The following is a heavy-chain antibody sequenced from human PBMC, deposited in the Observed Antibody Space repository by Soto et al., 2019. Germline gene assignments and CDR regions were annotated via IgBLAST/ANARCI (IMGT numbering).Heavy chain of an antibody. V-gene: IGHV4-39*01. CDR1: GDSINSDNYY. CDR2: IYYRGNT. D-gene: IGHD3-9*01. J-gene: IGHJ4*02. CDR3: ARLEGLATISYYFDY. Sequence: QLQLQESGPGLVKPSETLSLTCSVSGDSINSDNYYWGWIRQPPGKGLEWIGSIYYRGNTYYNPSLTTLVTISLDKSKSPCSLKLNFVTAADSAVYFCARLEGLATISYYFDYWGQGTLVTVSS.